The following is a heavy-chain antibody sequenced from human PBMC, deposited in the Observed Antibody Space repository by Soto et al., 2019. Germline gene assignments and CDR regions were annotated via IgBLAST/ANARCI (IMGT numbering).Heavy chain of an antibody. CDR3: ARRGTYSSGWDY. J-gene: IGHJ4*02. Sequence: GESLKISCKGSGYIFTIYWIGWVRQMPGKGLEWMGIIHGGDSNTRYSPSFEGQVTISTDKSISTAYLQWSSLKASDTAMYYCARRGTYSSGWDYWGQGTLVTVSS. CDR2: IHGGDSNT. V-gene: IGHV5-51*01. CDR1: GYIFTIYW. D-gene: IGHD6-19*01.